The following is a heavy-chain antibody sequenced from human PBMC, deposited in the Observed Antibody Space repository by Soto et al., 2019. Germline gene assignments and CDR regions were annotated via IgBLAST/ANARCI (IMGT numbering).Heavy chain of an antibody. Sequence: GESLKISCKGSGYSFTSYWIGWVRQMPGKGLEWMGIIYPGDSDTRYSPSFQGQVTISADKSISTAYLQWSSLKASDTAMYYCARPSHCSSTSCYFDYWGQGTLVTVSS. CDR3: ARPSHCSSTSCYFDY. D-gene: IGHD2-2*01. V-gene: IGHV5-51*01. J-gene: IGHJ4*02. CDR2: IYPGDSDT. CDR1: GYSFTSYW.